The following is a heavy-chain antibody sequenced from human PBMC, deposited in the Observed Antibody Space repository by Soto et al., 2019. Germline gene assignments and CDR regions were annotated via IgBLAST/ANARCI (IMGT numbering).Heavy chain of an antibody. CDR1: GYTFNSYG. Sequence: QVPLVQSGAEVKKPGASVKVSCEASGYTFNSYGISWVRQAPGQGLEWLGWISAYNGKTNYAQNLQGRVTMTTDTSTNTAYMELRSLRSDDTAMYYCARRPRERAPDYWGQGTLVTVSS. J-gene: IGHJ4*02. CDR3: ARRPRERAPDY. CDR2: ISAYNGKT. V-gene: IGHV1-18*01. D-gene: IGHD6-25*01.